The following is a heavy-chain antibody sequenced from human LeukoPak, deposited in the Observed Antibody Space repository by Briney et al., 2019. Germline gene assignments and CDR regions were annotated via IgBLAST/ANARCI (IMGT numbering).Heavy chain of an antibody. J-gene: IGHJ4*02. D-gene: IGHD3-22*01. V-gene: IGHV3-66*01. CDR1: GFTVSSTY. Sequence: GGSLRLSCAASGFTVSSTYMTWVRQAPGKGLEWVSLIYSSGTTYYADSVKGRFTISRDNAKNSLYLQMNSLRAEDTAVYYCARDLYRTVVVPHYFDYWGQGTLVTVSS. CDR2: IYSSGTT. CDR3: ARDLYRTVVVPHYFDY.